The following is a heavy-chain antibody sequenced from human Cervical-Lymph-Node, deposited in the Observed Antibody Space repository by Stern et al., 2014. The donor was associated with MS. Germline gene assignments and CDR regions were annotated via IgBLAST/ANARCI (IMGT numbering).Heavy chain of an antibody. CDR1: GFTFRSYG. Sequence: VQLVESGGGVVQAGRSLRLSCAASGFTFRSYGMHWVRQAPGKGLEWGGVIWYDGNNKYHADSVKGRFTISRDNSKNTLYLQMSSLRAEDTAVYYCARDSGGNYVEDIDYWGQGTLVTVSS. CDR2: IWYDGNNK. D-gene: IGHD4-23*01. J-gene: IGHJ4*02. CDR3: ARDSGGNYVEDIDY. V-gene: IGHV3-33*01.